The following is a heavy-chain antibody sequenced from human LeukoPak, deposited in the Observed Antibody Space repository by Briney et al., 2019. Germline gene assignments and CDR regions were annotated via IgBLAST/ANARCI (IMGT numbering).Heavy chain of an antibody. Sequence: GESLKISCQGSGYSFTNYWIAWVRQMLGKGLEWMGTIYPGDSDTRYSPSFQGQVTISVDKSISTAYLQWSSLKASDTAMYYCARQHGDYALSSSSGMDVWGQGTTVTVSS. V-gene: IGHV5-51*01. D-gene: IGHD4-17*01. J-gene: IGHJ6*02. CDR1: GYSFTNYW. CDR3: ARQHGDYALSSSSGMDV. CDR2: IYPGDSDT.